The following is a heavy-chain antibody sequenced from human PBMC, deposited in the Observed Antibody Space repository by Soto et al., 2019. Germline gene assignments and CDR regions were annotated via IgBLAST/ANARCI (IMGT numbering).Heavy chain of an antibody. D-gene: IGHD6-19*01. Sequence: GGSLRLSCAASGFTFSNAWMSWVRQAPGKGLEWVGRIKSKTDGGTTDYAAPVKGRFTISRDDSKNTLYLQMNSLKTENTAVYYCTAHGNQWTYGMDVWGQGTTVTVYS. J-gene: IGHJ6*02. CDR3: TAHGNQWTYGMDV. CDR2: IKSKTDGGTT. V-gene: IGHV3-15*01. CDR1: GFTFSNAW.